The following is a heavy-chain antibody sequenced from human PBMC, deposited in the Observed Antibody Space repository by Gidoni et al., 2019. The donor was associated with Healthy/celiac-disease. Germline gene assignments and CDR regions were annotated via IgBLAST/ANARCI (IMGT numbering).Heavy chain of an antibody. CDR1: GFTFSRYR. V-gene: IGHV3-21*01. CDR3: ARDRTLHYYDSSGYYGVDY. CDR2: ISSSSSYI. D-gene: IGHD3-22*01. Sequence: EVQLVESGGGLVKPGGSLRLSCAASGFTFSRYRLNWVRQAPGKGLEWVSYISSSSSYIYYADSVKGRFTISRDNAKNSLYLQMNSLRAEDTAVYYCARDRTLHYYDSSGYYGVDYWGQGTLVTVSS. J-gene: IGHJ4*02.